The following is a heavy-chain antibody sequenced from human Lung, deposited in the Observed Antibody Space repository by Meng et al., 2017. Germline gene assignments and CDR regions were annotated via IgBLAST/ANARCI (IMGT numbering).Heavy chain of an antibody. CDR1: GYTVTSYA. D-gene: IGHD3-10*01. CDR3: ASGWFGELFGYFDL. CDR2: INTNTGNP. V-gene: IGHV7-4-1*02. J-gene: IGHJ2*01. Sequence: VQLVQSGSELKNPGASLKVSCKASGYTVTSYAMNWVRQAPGQGLEWMGWINTNTGNPTYAQGFTGRFVFSLDTSVSTAYLQISSLKAEDTAVYYCASGWFGELFGYFDLWGRGTLVTVSS.